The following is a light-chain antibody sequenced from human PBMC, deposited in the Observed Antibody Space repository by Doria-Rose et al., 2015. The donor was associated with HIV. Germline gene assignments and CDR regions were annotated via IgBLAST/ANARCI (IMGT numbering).Light chain of an antibody. CDR2: DGS. V-gene: IGKV3-20*01. J-gene: IGKJ1*01. CDR3: YQYGTLWT. Sequence: EIVLTQSPGTLSLSPGERATLSCRASQSFSSTYLAWYQQKPGQAPSLLIYDGSTRATGIPDRFSASGSGTDFTLTINRLEPEDFALYYCYQYGTLWTFGQGTKVEI. CDR1: QSFSSTY.